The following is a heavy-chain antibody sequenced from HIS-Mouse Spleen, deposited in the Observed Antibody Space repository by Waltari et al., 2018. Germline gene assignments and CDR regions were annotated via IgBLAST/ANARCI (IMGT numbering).Heavy chain of an antibody. J-gene: IGHJ2*01. CDR3: AREIPYSSSWYDWYFDL. Sequence: QLQLQESGPGLVTPSETLSLTCTVSGGSISSSTYYWGWIRPPPGKGLEWSGSIYYSGSTYYNPSLKSRVTISVDTSKNQFSLKLSSVTAADTAVYYCAREIPYSSSWYDWYFDLWGRGTLVTVSS. V-gene: IGHV4-39*07. D-gene: IGHD6-13*01. CDR2: IYYSGST. CDR1: GGSISSSTYY.